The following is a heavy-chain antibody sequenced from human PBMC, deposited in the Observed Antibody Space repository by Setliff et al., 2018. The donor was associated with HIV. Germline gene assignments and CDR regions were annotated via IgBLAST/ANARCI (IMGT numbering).Heavy chain of an antibody. Sequence: LRLSCAVSGFTFISYGMYWVRQAPGKGLEWVAFIRYDGSYRYYVDSVKDRFTISRDNSKNTMFLQMNSLRVEDTAIYYCAKMHTAMDPDTFDIWGQGTMVTVSS. CDR1: GFTFISYG. V-gene: IGHV3-30*02. J-gene: IGHJ3*02. D-gene: IGHD5-18*01. CDR3: AKMHTAMDPDTFDI. CDR2: IRYDGSYR.